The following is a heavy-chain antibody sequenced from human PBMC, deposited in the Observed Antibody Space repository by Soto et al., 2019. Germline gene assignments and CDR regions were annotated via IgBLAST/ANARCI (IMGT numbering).Heavy chain of an antibody. D-gene: IGHD3-22*01. CDR1: GGXISSGGYS. CDR2: IYHSGST. CDR3: ASFALYYYDSSGNFDY. V-gene: IGHV4-30-2*01. J-gene: IGHJ4*02. Sequence: SETLSLTCAVSGGXISSGGYSWSXIRQPPGKGLEWIGYIYHSGSTYYNPSLKSRVTISVDRSKNQFSLKLSSVTAADTAVYYCASFALYYYDSSGNFDYWGQGTLVTVSS.